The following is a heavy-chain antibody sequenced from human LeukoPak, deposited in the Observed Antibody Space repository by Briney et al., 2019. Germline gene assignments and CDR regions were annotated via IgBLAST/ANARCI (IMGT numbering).Heavy chain of an antibody. CDR2: INSDGSST. CDR1: GFTFSSYW. D-gene: IGHD3-16*01. J-gene: IGHJ4*02. Sequence: GGSLRLSCAASGFTFSSYWMHWVRQAPGKGLVWVSRINSDGSSTSYADSVKGRFTISGDTSKTSSKTTLYLNMNSLRAEDTAVYYCTREDLGIDYWGQGTLVTVSS. V-gene: IGHV3-74*01. CDR3: TREDLGIDY.